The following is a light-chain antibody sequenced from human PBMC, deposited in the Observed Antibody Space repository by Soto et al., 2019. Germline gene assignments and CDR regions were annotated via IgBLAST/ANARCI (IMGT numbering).Light chain of an antibody. Sequence: QSALTQPPSASGSPGQSVTISCTGTSSDVGGYNYVSWYQQHPGKAPKLMIYDVSKRPSGVPDRFSGSKSGNTASLTVSGLQDEDEADYYCSSYAGSNNVVFGGGTKLTVL. CDR3: SSYAGSNNVV. CDR2: DVS. V-gene: IGLV2-8*01. J-gene: IGLJ2*01. CDR1: SSDVGGYNY.